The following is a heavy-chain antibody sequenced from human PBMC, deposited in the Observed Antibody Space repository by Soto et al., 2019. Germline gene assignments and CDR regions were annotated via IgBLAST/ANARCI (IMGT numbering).Heavy chain of an antibody. CDR3: XXNWWELLDYFDY. J-gene: IGHJ4*02. D-gene: IGHD1-26*01. CDR1: GFTFSSYA. Sequence: QVQLVESGGGVVQPGRSLRLSCAASGFTFSSYAMHWVRQAPGKGLEWVAVISYDGSNKYYADSVKGRFTISRDNSKNTLYLQMNSLXXXXXXXXXXXXNWWELLDYFDYWGQGTLVTVSS. CDR2: ISYDGSNK. V-gene: IGHV3-30-3*01.